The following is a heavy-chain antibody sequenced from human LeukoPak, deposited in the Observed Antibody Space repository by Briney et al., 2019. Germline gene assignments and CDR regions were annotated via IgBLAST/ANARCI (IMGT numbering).Heavy chain of an antibody. CDR2: IIPIFGTA. Sequence: ASVKVSCKASGYTFTSYGISWVRQAPGQGLEWMGGIIPIFGTANYAQKFQGRVTITADESTSTAYMELSSLRSEDTAVYYCARFDSGYGLFDYWGQGTLVTVSS. CDR3: ARFDSGYGLFDY. J-gene: IGHJ4*02. V-gene: IGHV1-69*13. CDR1: GYTFTSYG. D-gene: IGHD5-12*01.